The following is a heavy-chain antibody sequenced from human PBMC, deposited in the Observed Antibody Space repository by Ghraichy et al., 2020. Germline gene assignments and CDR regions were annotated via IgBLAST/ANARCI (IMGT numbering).Heavy chain of an antibody. CDR1: GGSISSSSYY. D-gene: IGHD3-16*01. CDR3: SGVGRYDYYYYGMDV. J-gene: IGHJ6*02. Sequence: SQTLSLTCTVSGGSISSSSYYWGWIRQPPGKGLEWIGSIYYSGSTYYNPSLKSRVTISVDTSKNQFSLKLSSVTAADTAVYYCSGVGRYDYYYYGMDVWGQGTTVTVSS. CDR2: IYYSGST. V-gene: IGHV4-39*01.